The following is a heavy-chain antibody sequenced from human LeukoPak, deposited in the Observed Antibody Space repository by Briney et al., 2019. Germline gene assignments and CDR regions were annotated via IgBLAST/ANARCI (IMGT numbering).Heavy chain of an antibody. Sequence: PGRSLRLSCAASGFTFSSYGMHWVRQAPGKGLDRVAVISYDGSNRYYADSVKGRFTISRDNSKNTLYLQMNSLRAEDTAVYYCAKALSSGFDYWGQGTLVTVSS. CDR3: AKALSSGFDY. CDR2: ISYDGSNR. J-gene: IGHJ4*02. V-gene: IGHV3-30*18. D-gene: IGHD6-19*01. CDR1: GFTFSSYG.